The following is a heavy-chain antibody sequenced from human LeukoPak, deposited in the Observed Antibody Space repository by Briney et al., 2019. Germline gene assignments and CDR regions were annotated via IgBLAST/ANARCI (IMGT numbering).Heavy chain of an antibody. CDR1: GFTFSSYG. CDR2: IWYDGSNK. V-gene: IGHV3-33*01. Sequence: SGRSLRLSCAASGFTFSSYGMHWVRQAPGKGLEWVAVIWYDGSNKYYADSVKGRFTISRDNSKNTLYLQMNSLRAEDTAVYYCSREDTIFGVVILTLGGFDYWGQGTLVTVSS. CDR3: SREDTIFGVVILTLGGFDY. D-gene: IGHD3-3*01. J-gene: IGHJ4*02.